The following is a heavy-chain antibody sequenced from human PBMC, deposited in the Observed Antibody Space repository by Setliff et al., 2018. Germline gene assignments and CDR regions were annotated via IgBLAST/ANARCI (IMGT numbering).Heavy chain of an antibody. D-gene: IGHD1-26*01. V-gene: IGHV1-2*02. CDR1: GYTFTSHY. J-gene: IGHJ4*02. CDR3: ARTIVGGATRLDY. Sequence: ASVKVSCKASGYTFTSHYMHWVRQAPGQGLEWMGWINPNSGGTNYAQKFQGRVTMTRDTSISTAYMELNRLRSDDTAVYYCARTIVGGATRLDYWGLGTLVTVSS. CDR2: INPNSGGT.